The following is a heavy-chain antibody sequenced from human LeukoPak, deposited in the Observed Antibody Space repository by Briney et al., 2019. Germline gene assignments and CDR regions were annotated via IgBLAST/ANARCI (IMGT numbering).Heavy chain of an antibody. Sequence: SGPVLVKPTETLTLTCTVSGFSLSNARMGVSWIRQPPGKALEWLAHIFSNDEKSYSTSLKSRLTISKDTSKSQVVLTMTNMDPVDTAAYYCARIGIVVVPAASYYFDYWGQGTLVTVSS. V-gene: IGHV2-26*01. CDR1: GFSLSNARMG. D-gene: IGHD2-2*01. CDR2: IFSNDEK. J-gene: IGHJ4*02. CDR3: ARIGIVVVPAASYYFDY.